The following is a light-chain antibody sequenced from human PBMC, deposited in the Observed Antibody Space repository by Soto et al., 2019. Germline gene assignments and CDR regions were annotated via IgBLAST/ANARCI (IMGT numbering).Light chain of an antibody. CDR2: GAS. CDR1: QSISTT. V-gene: IGKV3D-15*01. Sequence: EIVLTQSPVTLSVSPGERSTLSCGASQSISTTLAWYQQKPGQAPRLLIYGASNRATGIPDRFSGSGSGTDFTLTIKGLQPDDFATYYCQQYDGYSPQTFGQGTKGDIK. CDR3: QQYDGYSPQT. J-gene: IGKJ1*01.